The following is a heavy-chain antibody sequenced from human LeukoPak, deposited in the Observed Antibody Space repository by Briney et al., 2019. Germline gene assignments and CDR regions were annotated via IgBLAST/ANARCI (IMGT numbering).Heavy chain of an antibody. CDR3: AREESGSCFFDY. J-gene: IGHJ4*02. Sequence: SETLSLTCTVSGGSISSGDYYWSWIRQPPGKGLEWIGYIYYSVNTYYNPSLKSRVTISVDTSKNQFSLKLSSVTAADTAVYYCAREESGSCFFDYWGQGTLVTVSS. V-gene: IGHV4-30-4*01. CDR1: GGSISSGDYY. CDR2: IYYSVNT. D-gene: IGHD1-26*01.